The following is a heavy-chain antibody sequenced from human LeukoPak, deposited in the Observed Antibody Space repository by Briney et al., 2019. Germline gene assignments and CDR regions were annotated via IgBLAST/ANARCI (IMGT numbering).Heavy chain of an antibody. CDR3: ARGYSYGASGFDY. D-gene: IGHD5-18*01. V-gene: IGHV3-21*01. CDR2: ISSGSTYI. CDR1: EFTFSSYF. Sequence: GGSLRLSCAASEFTFSSYFMNWVRQAPGKGLEWVSSISSGSTYIYYTDSVKGRFTISRDNAKNSLYLQMNSLRAEDTAVYYCARGYSYGASGFDYWGQGTLVTVSS. J-gene: IGHJ4*02.